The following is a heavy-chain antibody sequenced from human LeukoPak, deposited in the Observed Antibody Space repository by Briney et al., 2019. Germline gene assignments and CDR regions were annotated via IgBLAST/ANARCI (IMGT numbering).Heavy chain of an antibody. J-gene: IGHJ4*02. CDR3: AKDPTIVVVPAATGYNY. V-gene: IGHV3-23*01. CDR1: GFTFRSYA. Sequence: GGPLRLSCAASGFTFRSYAMSWVRQAPGKGLEWVSAISGSGGSTYYADSVKGRFTISRDNSKNTLYLQMNSLRAEDTAVYYCAKDPTIVVVPAATGYNYWGQGTLVTVSS. CDR2: ISGSGGST. D-gene: IGHD2-2*01.